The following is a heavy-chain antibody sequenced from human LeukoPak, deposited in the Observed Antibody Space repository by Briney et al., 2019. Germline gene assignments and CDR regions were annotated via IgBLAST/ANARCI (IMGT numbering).Heavy chain of an antibody. CDR1: GFTFSSYG. V-gene: IGHV3-30*18. D-gene: IGHD3-3*01. CDR2: ISYDGSNK. J-gene: IGHJ6*02. Sequence: PGGSLRLSCAASGFTFSSYGMHWVRQAPGKGLEWVAVISYDGSNKYYADSVKGRFTISRDNSKNTLYLQMNSLRAEDTAVYYCAKDSHYDFWSGPWNYYGMDAWGQGTTVTVSS. CDR3: AKDSHYDFWSGPWNYYGMDA.